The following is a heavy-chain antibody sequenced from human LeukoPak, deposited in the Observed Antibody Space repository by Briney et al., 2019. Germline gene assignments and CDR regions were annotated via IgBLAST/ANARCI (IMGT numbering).Heavy chain of an antibody. Sequence: GRSLRLSCAASGFPFNGYGMHWVRQAPGKGLEWVSCISSSSSYIYYADSVEGRFTISRDNAKKSLYLQMSSLRAEDTAVYYCARDYGGNSDYWGQGALVTVSS. D-gene: IGHD4-23*01. CDR2: ISSSSSYI. V-gene: IGHV3-21*01. J-gene: IGHJ4*02. CDR3: ARDYGGNSDY. CDR1: GFPFNGYG.